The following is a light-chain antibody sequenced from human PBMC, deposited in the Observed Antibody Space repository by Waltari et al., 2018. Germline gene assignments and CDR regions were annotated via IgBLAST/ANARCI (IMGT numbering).Light chain of an antibody. CDR1: SSDVGTYNL. J-gene: IGLJ1*01. CDR3: CSYVGLGIYV. V-gene: IGLV2-23*02. CDR2: EVT. Sequence: QSGLAQPASASGSPGQSITITCTGTSSDVGTYNLVSWYQQRPGKAPRLLIYEVTKRAQWTSDRFSASQSGNTASLSSSGLQAQEDEADYYCCSYVGLGIYVFGTGTKVTVL.